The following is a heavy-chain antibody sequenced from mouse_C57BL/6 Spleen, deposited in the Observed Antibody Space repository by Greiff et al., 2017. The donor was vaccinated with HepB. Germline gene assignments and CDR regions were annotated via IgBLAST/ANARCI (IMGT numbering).Heavy chain of an antibody. D-gene: IGHD1-1*01. Sequence: VKLVESGAELVKPGASVKISCKASGYAFSSYWMNWVKQRPGKGLEWIGQIYPGDGDTNYNGKFKGKATLTADKSSSTAYMQLSSLTSEDSAVYFCAGSSPPRFAYWGQGTLVTVSA. J-gene: IGHJ3*01. V-gene: IGHV1-80*01. CDR1: GYAFSSYW. CDR3: AGSSPPRFAY. CDR2: IYPGDGDT.